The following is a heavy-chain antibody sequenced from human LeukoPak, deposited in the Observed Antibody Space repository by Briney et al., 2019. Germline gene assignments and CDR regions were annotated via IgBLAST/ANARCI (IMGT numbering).Heavy chain of an antibody. CDR1: GGSFSGYY. CDR2: INHSGST. D-gene: IGHD3-3*01. J-gene: IGHJ3*02. CDR3: ARSGDFWSGADAFDI. Sequence: PSETLSLTCAVYGGSFSGYYWSWIRQPPGKGLEWIGEINHSGSTNYNPSLKSRVTISVDTFKNQFSLKLSSVTAADTAVYYCARSGDFWSGADAFDIWGQGTMVTVSS. V-gene: IGHV4-34*01.